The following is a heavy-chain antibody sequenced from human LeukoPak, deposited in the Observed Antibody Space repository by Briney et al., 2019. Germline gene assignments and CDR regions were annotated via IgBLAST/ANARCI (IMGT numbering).Heavy chain of an antibody. CDR1: GYTXTSSV. CDR3: ARAYDSSGYYYGSVY. D-gene: IGHD3-22*01. J-gene: IGHJ4*02. CDR2: ISAYNGNT. Sequence: GASVKVSCKASGYTXTSSVISWVRQAPGQGLEWMGWISAYNGNTNYAQKLQGRVTMTTDTSTSTAYMELRSLRSDDTAVYYCARAYDSSGYYYGSVYWGQGTLVTVSS. V-gene: IGHV1-18*01.